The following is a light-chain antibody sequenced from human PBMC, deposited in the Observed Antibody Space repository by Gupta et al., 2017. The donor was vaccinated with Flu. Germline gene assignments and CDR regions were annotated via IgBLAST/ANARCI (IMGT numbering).Light chain of an antibody. V-gene: IGLV2-14*01. CDR2: EVS. CDR3: SSYTSSVVV. Sequence: QSALTQPASVSGSPGQSITISCTGISSDVGGYNYVSWYQLHPGKAPKLMIYEVSNRPSGVSNRFSGSKSGNTASLTISGLQAEDEADYYCSSYTSSVVVFGGGTKLTVL. J-gene: IGLJ2*01. CDR1: SSDVGGYNY.